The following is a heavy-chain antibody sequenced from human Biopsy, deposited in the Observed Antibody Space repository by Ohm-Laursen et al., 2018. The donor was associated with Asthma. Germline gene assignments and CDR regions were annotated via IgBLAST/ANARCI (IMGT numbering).Heavy chain of an antibody. CDR2: IWYDGSNK. Sequence: SLRLSCTASGFTFSSYGMRWVRQAPGKGLEWVAVIWYDGSNKYYADSVKGRFTISRDNSKGTLYLQMNSLRAEDTAVYYCARGGLGYCSSTSCYQNYYYGMDVWGQGTTVTVSS. CDR1: GFTFSSYG. V-gene: IGHV3-33*01. J-gene: IGHJ6*02. CDR3: ARGGLGYCSSTSCYQNYYYGMDV. D-gene: IGHD2-2*01.